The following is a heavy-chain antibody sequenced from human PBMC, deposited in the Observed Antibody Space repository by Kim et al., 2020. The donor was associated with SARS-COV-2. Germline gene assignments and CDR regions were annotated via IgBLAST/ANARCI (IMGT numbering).Heavy chain of an antibody. J-gene: IGHJ4*02. CDR3: ARRGGPWGDFDY. Sequence: SETLSLTCTVSGGSISSSSYYWGWIRQPPGKGLEWIGSIYYSGSTYYNPSLKSRVTISVDTSKNQFSLKLSSVTAADTAVYYCARRGGPWGDFDYWGQGTLVTVSS. CDR1: GGSISSSSYY. CDR2: IYYSGST. V-gene: IGHV4-39*01. D-gene: IGHD3-16*01.